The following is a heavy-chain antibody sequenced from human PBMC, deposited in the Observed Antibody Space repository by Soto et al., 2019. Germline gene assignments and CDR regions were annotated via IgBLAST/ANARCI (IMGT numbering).Heavy chain of an antibody. CDR1: GDSLSRGGHY. CDR2: IYDSVNA. J-gene: IGHJ4*02. CDR3: ARVDHRGYFAILTDY. V-gene: IGHV4-31*03. D-gene: IGHD3-9*01. Sequence: SEPLSLTCPVSGDSLSRGGHYWGWVPQRPGKGLEWIGHIYDSVNAYYSPSLRSRVTISADMSKNQFSLNLRSVTAADTAVYYCARVDHRGYFAILTDYWGQGTLVTVSS.